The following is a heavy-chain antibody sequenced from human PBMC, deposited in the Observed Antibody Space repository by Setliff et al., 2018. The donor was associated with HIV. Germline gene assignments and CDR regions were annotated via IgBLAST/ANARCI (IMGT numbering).Heavy chain of an antibody. D-gene: IGHD1-1*01. CDR1: GFTFSTFA. Sequence: PGGSLRLSCVASGFTFSTFAMNWVRQAPGKGLEWVSAISYDGKTTHYADSVMGRFTVSRDNSKNTLYLQLNGLRPGDTGVYYCASARIPTGGTSTSFDYWGQGTQVTVSS. CDR2: ISYDGKTT. J-gene: IGHJ4*02. CDR3: ASARIPTGGTSTSFDY. V-gene: IGHV3-30*01.